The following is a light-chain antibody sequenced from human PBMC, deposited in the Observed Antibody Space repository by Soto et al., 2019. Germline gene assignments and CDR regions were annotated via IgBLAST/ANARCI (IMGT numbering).Light chain of an antibody. Sequence: QSALTQPASVSGSPGQSITISCSGTTSDVGGYNLVSWYQQHTAKAPKLLIYEGTQRPSGVSSRFSGSKSGNTASLTISGLQAEDEADYYCCSYAGTNNWVFGGGTKVTVL. CDR3: CSYAGTNNWV. V-gene: IGLV2-23*01. CDR1: TSDVGGYNL. CDR2: EGT. J-gene: IGLJ3*02.